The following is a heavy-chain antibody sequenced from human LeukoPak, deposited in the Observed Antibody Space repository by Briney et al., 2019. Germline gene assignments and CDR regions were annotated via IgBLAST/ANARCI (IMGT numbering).Heavy chain of an antibody. D-gene: IGHD3-10*02. CDR1: GGTFSSYA. J-gene: IGHJ3*02. Sequence: SVKVSCKASGGTFSSYAISWVRQAPGQGLEWMGGIIPIFGTANYAQKFQGRVTITTDESTSTAYMELSSLRSEDTAVYYCAGGGWISFVRGVTSAPGFGIWGQGTMVTVSS. V-gene: IGHV1-69*05. CDR2: IIPIFGTA. CDR3: AGGGWISFVRGVTSAPGFGI.